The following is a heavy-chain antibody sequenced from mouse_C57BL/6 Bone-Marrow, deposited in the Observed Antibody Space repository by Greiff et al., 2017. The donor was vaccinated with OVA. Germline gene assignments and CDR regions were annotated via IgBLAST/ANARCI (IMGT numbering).Heavy chain of an antibody. CDR2: IWWDDDK. V-gene: IGHV8-8*01. CDR3: ARIALYYYGSSYWYFDV. J-gene: IGHJ1*03. CDR1: GFSLSTFGMG. D-gene: IGHD1-1*01. Sequence: QVTLKVSGPGILQPSQTLSLTCSFSGFSLSTFGMGVGWIRQPSGKGLEWLAHIWWDDDKYYNPALKSRLTISKDTSKHQVFLKIANVDTADTATYYCARIALYYYGSSYWYFDVWGTGTTVTVSS.